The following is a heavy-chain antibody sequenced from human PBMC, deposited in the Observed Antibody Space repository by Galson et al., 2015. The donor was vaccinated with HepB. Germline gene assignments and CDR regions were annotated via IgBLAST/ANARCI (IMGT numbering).Heavy chain of an antibody. D-gene: IGHD6-19*01. Sequence: SVKVSCKASGYTFTSYGITWVRQAPGQGLEWVGWINPYNGGINYAQKFQGRVTMTTDTSTAYMELRSLRSDDTAVYYCARQSREYSSGWYLGSFNYMDVWGKGSTVTVSS. CDR2: INPYNGGI. CDR3: ARQSREYSSGWYLGSFNYMDV. J-gene: IGHJ6*03. CDR1: GYTFTSYG. V-gene: IGHV1-18*04.